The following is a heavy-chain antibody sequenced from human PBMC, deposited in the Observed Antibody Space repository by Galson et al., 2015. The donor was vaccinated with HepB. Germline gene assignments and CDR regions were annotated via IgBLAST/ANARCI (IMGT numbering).Heavy chain of an antibody. V-gene: IGHV6-1*01. CDR1: GDSVSSNSAA. Sequence: CAISGDSVSSNSAAWNWIRQSPSRGLEWLGRTCYRSKWYNDYAESVKSRMTIKPDTSKNEFSLQLNSVTPEDTAVYYCARDPSGSYWGRGFDLWGQGIPVTVSS. J-gene: IGHJ5*02. D-gene: IGHD1-26*01. CDR3: ARDPSGSYWGRGFDL. CDR2: TCYRSKWYN.